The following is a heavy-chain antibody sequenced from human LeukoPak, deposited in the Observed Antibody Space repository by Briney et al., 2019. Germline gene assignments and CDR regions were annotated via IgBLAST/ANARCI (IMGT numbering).Heavy chain of an antibody. V-gene: IGHV5-51*01. D-gene: IGHD2-2*01. Sequence: GESLKISCKGSGYSFTSYWIGWVRQMPGKGLEWMGIIYPGDSDTRYSPSFQGQVTISADKSICTAYLQWSSLKASDTAMYYCARLEPEYQLLPNWFDPWGQGTLVTVSS. CDR2: IYPGDSDT. CDR1: GYSFTSYW. J-gene: IGHJ5*02. CDR3: ARLEPEYQLLPNWFDP.